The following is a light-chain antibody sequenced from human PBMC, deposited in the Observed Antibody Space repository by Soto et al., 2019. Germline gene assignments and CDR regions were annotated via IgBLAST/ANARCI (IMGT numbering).Light chain of an antibody. V-gene: IGKV2-28*01. CDR1: LSLLHSNGYNY. J-gene: IGKJ1*01. Sequence: DIGMTRSPLSLGVPPREPASISCRSSLSLLHSNGYNYLDCYLQKPVQSPQLLIYLGSNRASGVPDRFSGSGSGTDFTLKISRVEAEDVGVYYCMQPLQSWTFGQGTKVDIK. CDR3: MQPLQSWT. CDR2: LGS.